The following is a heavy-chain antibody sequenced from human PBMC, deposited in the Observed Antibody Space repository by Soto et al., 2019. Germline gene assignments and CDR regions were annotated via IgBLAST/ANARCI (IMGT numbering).Heavy chain of an antibody. CDR1: GGSISQYY. Sequence: QVQLQESGPGLVKPSETLSLSCGVSGGSISQYYWSWIRQPAGKGLEWIGRIYSSGSTNYNPSLESRVTMSVDTSKNKFSRKLSSGTAADTAVYYCARGPGGFGDFSLDYWGQGTLVTVSS. V-gene: IGHV4-4*07. CDR2: IYSSGST. D-gene: IGHD3-10*01. J-gene: IGHJ4*02. CDR3: ARGPGGFGDFSLDY.